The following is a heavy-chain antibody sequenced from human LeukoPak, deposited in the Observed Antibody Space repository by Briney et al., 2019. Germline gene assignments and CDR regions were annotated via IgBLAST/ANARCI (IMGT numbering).Heavy chain of an antibody. CDR2: ISSSGSTI. CDR3: ARDGYYGSGSYDY. Sequence: QPGGSLRLSCAASGFTFSSYEMNWVRQAPGKGLEWVSYISSSGSTIYYADSVKGRFTISRDNAKNSLNLQMNSLRAEDTAVYYCARDGYYGSGSYDYWGQGTLVTVSS. D-gene: IGHD3-10*01. V-gene: IGHV3-48*03. J-gene: IGHJ4*02. CDR1: GFTFSSYE.